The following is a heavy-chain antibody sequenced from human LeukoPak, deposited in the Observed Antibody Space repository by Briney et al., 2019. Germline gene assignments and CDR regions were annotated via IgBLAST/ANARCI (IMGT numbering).Heavy chain of an antibody. D-gene: IGHD5-12*01. Sequence: PGGSLRLSCAASGFTFSSYSMNWVRQAPGKGLEWVSSISSSSSYIYYADSVKGRFTISRDNAKNSLYLQMNSLRAEDTAVYYCARDAPRGGYDFGSGELDPWGQGTLSPSPQ. CDR2: ISSSSSYI. V-gene: IGHV3-21*01. CDR3: ARDAPRGGYDFGSGELDP. J-gene: IGHJ5*02. CDR1: GFTFSSYS.